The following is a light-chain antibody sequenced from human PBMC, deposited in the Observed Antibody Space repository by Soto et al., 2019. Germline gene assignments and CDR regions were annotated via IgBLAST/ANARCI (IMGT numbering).Light chain of an antibody. J-gene: IGKJ1*01. CDR1: QSISSW. V-gene: IGKV1-5*03. Sequence: DIQMTQSPSTLSASVGDRVTITCRASQSISSWLTWYQQKAGQAPKLLIYKASIVESGVPSRFSGSGSGTEFTLTISSLQTDDSATYYCQQYSYFATFGPGTRVEVK. CDR2: KAS. CDR3: QQYSYFAT.